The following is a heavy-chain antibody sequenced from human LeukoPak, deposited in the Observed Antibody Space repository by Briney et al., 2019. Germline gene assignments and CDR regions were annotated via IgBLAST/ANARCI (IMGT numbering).Heavy chain of an antibody. CDR3: ARGRYSGSYYSLTFDY. Sequence: SETLSLTCTVSGGSISSYYWSWIRQPPGKGLEWIGYIYYSGSTNYNPSLKSRVTISVDTSKNQFSLKLSSVTAADTAVYYCARGRYSGSYYSLTFDYWGQGTLVTVSS. V-gene: IGHV4-59*01. CDR2: IYYSGST. J-gene: IGHJ4*02. D-gene: IGHD1-26*01. CDR1: GGSISSYY.